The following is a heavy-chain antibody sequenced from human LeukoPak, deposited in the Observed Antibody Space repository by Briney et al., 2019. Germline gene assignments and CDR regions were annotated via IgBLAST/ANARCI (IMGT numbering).Heavy chain of an antibody. Sequence: GGSLRLSCAASGFTFSSYAMSWVRQAPGKGLEWVSAISGSGGSTYYADSVKGRFTISRDNSKNTLYLQMNSLRVEDTAVYYCARRYCSSTNCYAFDSWGQGTLVTVSS. CDR3: ARRYCSSTNCYAFDS. J-gene: IGHJ4*02. V-gene: IGHV3-23*01. CDR2: ISGSGGST. D-gene: IGHD2-2*01. CDR1: GFTFSSYA.